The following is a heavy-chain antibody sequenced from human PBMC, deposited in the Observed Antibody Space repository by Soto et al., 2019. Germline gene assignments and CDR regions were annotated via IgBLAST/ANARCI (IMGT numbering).Heavy chain of an antibody. CDR1: GFTFSSYA. J-gene: IGHJ4*02. CDR2: ISYDGSNK. V-gene: IGHV3-30-3*01. Sequence: GGSLRLSCAASGFTFSSYAMHWVRQAPGKGLEWVAVISYDGSNKYYADSVKGRFTISRDNSKNTLYLQMNSLRAEDTAVYYCARESEFGDGDTAMVTGVFDYWGQGTLVTVSS. D-gene: IGHD5-18*01. CDR3: ARESEFGDGDTAMVTGVFDY.